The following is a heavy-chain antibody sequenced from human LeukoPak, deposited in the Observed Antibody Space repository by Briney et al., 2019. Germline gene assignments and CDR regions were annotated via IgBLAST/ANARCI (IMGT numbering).Heavy chain of an antibody. CDR2: IYTSGST. CDR1: GGSISSGSYY. V-gene: IGHV4-61*02. D-gene: IGHD6-13*01. J-gene: IGHJ6*03. Sequence: SQTLSLTCTVSGGSISSGSYYWSWIRQPAGKGLEGIGRIYTSGSTNYNPSLKSRVTISVDTSKNQFSLKLNSVTAADTAVYYCARDLAAAGTGYYYMDVWGKGTTVTISS. CDR3: ARDLAAAGTGYYYMDV.